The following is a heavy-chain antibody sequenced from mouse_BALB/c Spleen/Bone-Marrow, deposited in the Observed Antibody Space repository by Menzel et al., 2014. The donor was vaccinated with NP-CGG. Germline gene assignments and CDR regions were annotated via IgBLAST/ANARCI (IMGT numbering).Heavy chain of an antibody. J-gene: IGHJ2*01. D-gene: IGHD2-4*01. V-gene: IGHV14-3*02. CDR1: GFNIKDTY. CDR3: ARDYDYFFDY. Sequence: EVQRVESGAELVKPGASAKLSCTASGFNIKDTYMHWVKQRPEQGLEWIGWIDPANGNTKYDPNFQGKATITADTSSNTAYLQLSSLTSEDTAVYYCARDYDYFFDYWGQGTTLTGSS. CDR2: IDPANGNT.